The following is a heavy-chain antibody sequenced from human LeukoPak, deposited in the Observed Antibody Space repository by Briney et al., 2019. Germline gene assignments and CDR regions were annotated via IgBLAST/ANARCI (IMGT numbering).Heavy chain of an antibody. D-gene: IGHD3-16*02. CDR3: ARDRDDYVWGSYRYYGYYYYGMDV. CDR2: IKQDGSEK. V-gene: IGHV3-7*01. J-gene: IGHJ6*02. CDR1: GFTFSSYW. Sequence: GSLRLSCAASGFTFSSYWMSWVRQAPGKGLEWVANIKQDGSEKYYVDSVKGRFTISRDNAKNSLYLQMNSLRAEDTAVYYCARDRDDYVWGSYRYYGYYYYGMDVWGQGTTVTVSS.